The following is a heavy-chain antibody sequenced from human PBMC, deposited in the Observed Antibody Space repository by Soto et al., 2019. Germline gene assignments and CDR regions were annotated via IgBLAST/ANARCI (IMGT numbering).Heavy chain of an antibody. CDR1: GFTFSGSA. Sequence: EVQLVESGGGLVQPGGSLKLSCAASGFTFSGSAMHWVRQASGKGLEWVGRIRSKANSYATAYAASVKGRFTISRDDSKNTAYLQMNSLKTEDPAVYYCIPYGMDVWGQGTTVTVSS. CDR3: IPYGMDV. J-gene: IGHJ6*02. CDR2: IRSKANSYAT. V-gene: IGHV3-73*01.